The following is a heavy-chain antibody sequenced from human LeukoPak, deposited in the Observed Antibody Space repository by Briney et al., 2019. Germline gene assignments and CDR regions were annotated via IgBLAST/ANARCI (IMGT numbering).Heavy chain of an antibody. V-gene: IGHV1-2*02. CDR3: ARVVAVTGTPVYYMDV. D-gene: IGHD6-19*01. CDR2: INPNSGGT. J-gene: IGHJ6*03. Sequence: GASVKVSCKASGYMFTGYYMHWVRPAPGQWLEWMGWINPNSGGTNYAQKFQGRVTMTRDTSISTAYMDLNRLRSDDTAVYYCARVVAVTGTPVYYMDVWGKGTTVTVSS. CDR1: GYMFTGYY.